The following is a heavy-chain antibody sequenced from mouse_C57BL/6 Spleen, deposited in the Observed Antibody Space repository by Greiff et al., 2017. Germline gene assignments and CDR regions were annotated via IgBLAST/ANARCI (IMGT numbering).Heavy chain of an antibody. CDR2: INPNNGGT. Sequence: EVQLQQSGPELVKPGASVKISCKASGYTFTDYYMNWVKQSHGKSLEWIGDINPNNGGTSYNQKFKGKATVTVDKSSSTAYMELRSLTSEDSAVYYCARGYYGSSFDYWGQGTTLTVSS. D-gene: IGHD1-1*01. J-gene: IGHJ2*01. CDR3: ARGYYGSSFDY. CDR1: GYTFTDYY. V-gene: IGHV1-26*01.